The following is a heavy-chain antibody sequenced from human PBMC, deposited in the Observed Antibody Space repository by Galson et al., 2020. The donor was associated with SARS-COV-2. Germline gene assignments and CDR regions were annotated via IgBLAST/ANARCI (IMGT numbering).Heavy chain of an antibody. V-gene: IGHV1-2*02. Sequence: ASVKVSCKASGYTFTGYYMHWVRQAPGQGLEWMGWINPNSGGTNYAQKFQGRVTMTRDTSISIAYMELSRLRSDDTAVYYCARDGTAMVTNGFVIWGQGTIVTVSS. CDR2: INPNSGGT. D-gene: IGHD5-18*01. CDR3: ARDGTAMVTNGFVI. J-gene: IGHJ3*02. CDR1: GYTFTGYY.